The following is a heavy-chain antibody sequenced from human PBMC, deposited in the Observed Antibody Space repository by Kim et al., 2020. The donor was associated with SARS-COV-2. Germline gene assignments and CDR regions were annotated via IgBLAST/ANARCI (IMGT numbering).Heavy chain of an antibody. Sequence: GGSLRLSCAASGFTFSSYEMNWVRQAPGKGLEWVSFISSSGTTIYYVDSVKGRFTISRDNAKNSLFLQMNSLRADDTAVYYCARGPQLTPFDYWGQGTLVTVSS. CDR1: GFTFSSYE. J-gene: IGHJ4*02. D-gene: IGHD3-10*01. CDR2: ISSSGTTI. CDR3: ARGPQLTPFDY. V-gene: IGHV3-48*03.